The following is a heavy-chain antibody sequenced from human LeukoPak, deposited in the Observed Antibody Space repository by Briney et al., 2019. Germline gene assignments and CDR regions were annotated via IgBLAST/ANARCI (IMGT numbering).Heavy chain of an antibody. CDR2: IYGDVDT. CDR1: GFSVIRNY. D-gene: IGHD2-21*02. CDR3: ARGVTVRGGPFDI. V-gene: IGHV3-53*01. Sequence: PGGSLRLSCAASGFSVIRNYMNWVRQAPGKGLEWVSLIYGDVDTYYADSVKGRFIISRDNSKDIRHLQINSLRAADTAIYYCARGVTVRGGPFDIWGQGTMVTVSS. J-gene: IGHJ3*02.